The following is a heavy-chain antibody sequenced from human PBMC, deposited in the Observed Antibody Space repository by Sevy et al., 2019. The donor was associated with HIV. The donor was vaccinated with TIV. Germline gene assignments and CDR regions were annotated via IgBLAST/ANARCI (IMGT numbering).Heavy chain of an antibody. D-gene: IGHD3-16*02. CDR2: IDPRGKER. J-gene: IGHJ5*01. CDR1: GFNFDTFW. V-gene: IGHV3-7*01. Sequence: GGSLRLSCAASGFNFDTFWMGWVRQAPGRGLEWVASIDPRGKERDHLDSLKGRFTISRDNAKNSLYLEMHSLKAEDTALYYCVRVLWDVLVVPAATPSPWLDSWGQGTLVIVS. CDR3: VRVLWDVLVVPAATPSPWLDS.